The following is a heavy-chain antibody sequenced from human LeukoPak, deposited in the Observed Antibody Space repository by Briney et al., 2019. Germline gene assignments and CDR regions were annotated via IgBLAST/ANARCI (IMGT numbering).Heavy chain of an antibody. CDR2: IYWDDDK. D-gene: IGHD6-13*01. Sequence: KESGPTLVNPTPTLTLTCTFSWFSLSTRGVGVGCIRQPLGMALEWLALIYWDDDKPYSPSLKSRLTITKNTSKTQVVHTMTHMDPVDTATYYCEHLIAAAGRHFDYWGQGTLVTVSS. CDR1: WFSLSTRGVG. V-gene: IGHV2-5*02. J-gene: IGHJ4*02. CDR3: EHLIAAAGRHFDY.